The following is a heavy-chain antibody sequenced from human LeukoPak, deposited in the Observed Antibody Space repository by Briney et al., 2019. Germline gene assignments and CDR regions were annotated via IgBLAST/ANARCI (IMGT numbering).Heavy chain of an antibody. CDR3: AKRDSTSCCRGEVY. CDR1: GFTFSSYG. Sequence: PGRSLRLSCAASGFTFSSYGMHWVRQAPGKGLEWVAVISYDGSNKYYADSVKGRFTISRDNSKNTLYLQMSSLRAEDTAIYYCAKRDSTSCCRGEVYWGQGTLVTVSS. V-gene: IGHV3-30*18. J-gene: IGHJ4*02. CDR2: ISYDGSNK. D-gene: IGHD2-2*01.